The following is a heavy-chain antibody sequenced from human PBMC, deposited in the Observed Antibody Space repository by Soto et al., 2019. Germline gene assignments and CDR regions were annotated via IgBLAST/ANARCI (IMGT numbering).Heavy chain of an antibody. CDR2: INPNSGGT. CDR1: GYTFTGYY. V-gene: IGHV1-2*04. J-gene: IGHJ4*02. Sequence: QVQLVRSGAEVKKPGASVKVSCKASGYTFTGYYMHWVRQAPGQGLEWMGWINPNSGGTNYAQKFQGWVTMTRDTSISTAYMELSRLRSDDTAVYYCARGKGRDGYNWGPFFDYWGQGTLVTVSS. D-gene: IGHD5-12*01. CDR3: ARGKGRDGYNWGPFFDY.